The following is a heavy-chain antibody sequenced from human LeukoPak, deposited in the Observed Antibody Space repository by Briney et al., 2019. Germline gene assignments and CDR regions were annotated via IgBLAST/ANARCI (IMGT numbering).Heavy chain of an antibody. CDR3: ARAMGGAGTVTDS. CDR1: GGSIKSYY. CDR2: IYYSGST. J-gene: IGHJ5*01. V-gene: IGHV4-59*01. Sequence: SETLSLTCTVSGGSIKSYYWSWIRPPPGKGLEWIRQIYYSGSTNYNPSLKSRVTISLDTSKNQFSLKLNSVSAADTAVYYCARAMGGAGTVTDSWGQGTLVTVSS. D-gene: IGHD6-13*01.